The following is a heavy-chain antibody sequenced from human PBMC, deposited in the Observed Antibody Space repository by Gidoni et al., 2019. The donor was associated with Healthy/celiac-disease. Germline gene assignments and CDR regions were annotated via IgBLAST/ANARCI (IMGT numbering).Heavy chain of an antibody. D-gene: IGHD2-2*01. CDR3: AKDIVPAAINYYYYGMDV. J-gene: IGHJ6*02. Sequence: QVQLVESGGGVVQPGGSLRLSCAASGFTFSSYGMHWVRQAPGKGLEWVAFIRYDGSNKYYADSVKGRFTISRDNSKNTLYLQMNSLRAEDTAVYYCAKDIVPAAINYYYYGMDVWGQGTTVTVSS. CDR2: IRYDGSNK. V-gene: IGHV3-30*02. CDR1: GFTFSSYG.